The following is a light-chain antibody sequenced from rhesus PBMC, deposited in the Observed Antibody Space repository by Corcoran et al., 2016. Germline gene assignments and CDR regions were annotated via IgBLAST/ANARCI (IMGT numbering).Light chain of an antibody. CDR1: QSLVHSNGNTY. CDR2: EVS. J-gene: IGKJ3*01. Sequence: DVVMTQSPLSLPITPGQPASISCRSSQSLVHSNGNTYLSWYKQKPGQPPRRLIYEVSNRDSGVPDRFSGRGAGTDFTLKISRVEAEDVGVYYCMQHKALPFTFGPGTKLDIK. CDR3: MQHKALPFT. V-gene: IGKV2-65*01.